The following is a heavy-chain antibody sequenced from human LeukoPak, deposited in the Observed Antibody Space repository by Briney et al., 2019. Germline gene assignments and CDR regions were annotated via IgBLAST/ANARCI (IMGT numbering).Heavy chain of an antibody. Sequence: GGSLRLSCAVSGFTFSAYGMNWVRQAPGKGLEWVAVIGYDGSKEYYLDAVKGRFTTSRDNSKNTLFLQMNSLRVDDTAVYYCARDWNGSPAYDTFDFWGQGTMVTVSS. J-gene: IGHJ3*01. CDR3: ARDWNGSPAYDTFDF. V-gene: IGHV3-33*01. CDR2: IGYDGSKE. D-gene: IGHD1-26*01. CDR1: GFTFSAYG.